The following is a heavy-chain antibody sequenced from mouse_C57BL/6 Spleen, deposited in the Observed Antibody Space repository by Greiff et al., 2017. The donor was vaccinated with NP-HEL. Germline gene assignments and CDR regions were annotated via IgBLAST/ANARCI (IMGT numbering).Heavy chain of an antibody. CDR1: GFTFSSYA. Sequence: EVHLVESGGGLVKPGGSLKLSCAASGFTFSSYAMSWVRQTPEKRLEWVATISDGGSYTYYPDNVKGRFTISRDNAKNNLYLQMSHLKSEDTAMYYCARTFGYYAMDYWGQGTSVTVSS. V-gene: IGHV5-4*01. CDR2: ISDGGSYT. J-gene: IGHJ4*01. CDR3: ARTFGYYAMDY.